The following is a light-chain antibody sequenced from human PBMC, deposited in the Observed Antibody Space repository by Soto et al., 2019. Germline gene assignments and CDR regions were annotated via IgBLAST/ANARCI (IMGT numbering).Light chain of an antibody. CDR1: ESISTW. V-gene: IGKV1-5*03. CDR2: KAS. J-gene: IGKJ1*01. CDR3: QQYNRYSRT. Sequence: DIQMTQSPSTLSASVGDRVTISCRASESISTWLAWYQQKPGKAPNLLIYKASSLESGVPSRFSGSVSGTEFTLTITSLQPDDFATYYCQQYNRYSRTVGQGTNVEIK.